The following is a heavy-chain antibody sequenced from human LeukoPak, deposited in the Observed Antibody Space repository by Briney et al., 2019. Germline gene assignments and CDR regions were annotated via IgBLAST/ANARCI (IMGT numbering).Heavy chain of an antibody. Sequence: GGSLRLSCAAFGFPLSSYAMSWVRQAPGKGLEWVSATSSSDAGTYHADSVRGRFTISRDNSKNTLYLQMNSLRVEDAAVYYCAKDLGSGSYISNFDYWGQGTLVTVSS. J-gene: IGHJ4*02. D-gene: IGHD1-26*01. CDR3: AKDLGSGSYISNFDY. V-gene: IGHV3-23*01. CDR1: GFPLSSYA. CDR2: TSSSDAGT.